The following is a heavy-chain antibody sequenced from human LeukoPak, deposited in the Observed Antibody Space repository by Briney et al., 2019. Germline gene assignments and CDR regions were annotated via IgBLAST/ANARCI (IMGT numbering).Heavy chain of an antibody. Sequence: GGSLRLSCAASGFTFSSYDMHWVRQATGKGLEWVAVISYDGSNKYYADSVKGRFTISRDNAKNSLYLQMNSLRAEDTAVYYCARDRTDIVVVPAAGNDAFDIWGQGTMVTVSS. D-gene: IGHD2-2*01. CDR1: GFTFSSYD. V-gene: IGHV3-30-3*01. CDR3: ARDRTDIVVVPAAGNDAFDI. CDR2: ISYDGSNK. J-gene: IGHJ3*02.